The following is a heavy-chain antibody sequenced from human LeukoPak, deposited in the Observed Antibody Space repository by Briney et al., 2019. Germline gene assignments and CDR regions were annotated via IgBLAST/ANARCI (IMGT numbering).Heavy chain of an antibody. Sequence: GSLRLSCAASGFSFSNHGMHWVRQAPGKRLEWVAVIWDDGNNKRYANSVNGRFTISRDNSENALYLQMNGLTAEDTAMYYCARDSYRDYYGRFYPWGQGTLVIVSS. CDR3: ARDSYRDYYGRFYP. V-gene: IGHV3-33*01. CDR1: GFSFSNHG. CDR2: IWDDGNNK. J-gene: IGHJ5*02. D-gene: IGHD3-10*01.